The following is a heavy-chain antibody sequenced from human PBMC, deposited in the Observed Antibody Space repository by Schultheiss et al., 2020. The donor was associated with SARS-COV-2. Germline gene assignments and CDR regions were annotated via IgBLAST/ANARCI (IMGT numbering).Heavy chain of an antibody. D-gene: IGHD5-18*01. CDR3: ARARAEYSYGHGHFDY. Sequence: SQTLSLTCAVYGGSFSGYYWSWIRQPPGKGLEWIGEINHSGSTNYNPSLKSLVTISVDTSKNQFSLKLSSVTAADTAVYYCARARAEYSYGHGHFDYWGQGTLVTVSS. J-gene: IGHJ4*02. CDR1: GGSFSGYY. CDR2: INHSGST. V-gene: IGHV4-34*09.